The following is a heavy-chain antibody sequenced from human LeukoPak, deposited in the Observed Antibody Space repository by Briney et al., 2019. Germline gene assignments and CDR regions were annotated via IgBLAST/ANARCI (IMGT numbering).Heavy chain of an antibody. V-gene: IGHV3-43*01. CDR3: AKGANILTGRPYYYYYYMDV. Sequence: PGGSLRLSCAASGFTFDDYTMHWVRQAPGKGLEWVSLISWDGGSTYYADSVKGRFTISRDNSKNSLYLQMNSLRTEDTALYYCAKGANILTGRPYYYYYYMDVWGKGTTVTVSS. J-gene: IGHJ6*03. D-gene: IGHD3-9*01. CDR2: ISWDGGST. CDR1: GFTFDDYT.